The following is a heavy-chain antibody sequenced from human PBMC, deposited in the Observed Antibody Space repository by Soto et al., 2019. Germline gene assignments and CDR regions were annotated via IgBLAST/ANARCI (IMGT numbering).Heavy chain of an antibody. CDR1: GYTFTSYG. Sequence: ASVKVSCKASGYTFTSYGISWVRQAPGQGLEWMGWISAYNGNTNYAQKLQGRVTMTTDTSTSTAYMELRSLRSDDTAVYYCASFVIDCSGGRCYGNWFDPWGQGTLVTVSS. V-gene: IGHV1-18*01. D-gene: IGHD2-15*01. CDR2: ISAYNGNT. J-gene: IGHJ5*02. CDR3: ASFVIDCSGGRCYGNWFDP.